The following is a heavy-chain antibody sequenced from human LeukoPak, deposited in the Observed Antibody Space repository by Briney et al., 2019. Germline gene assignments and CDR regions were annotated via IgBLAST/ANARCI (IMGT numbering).Heavy chain of an antibody. CDR2: INSDGSST. CDR3: AREDITVAGNADY. D-gene: IGHD6-19*01. J-gene: IGHJ4*02. CDR1: GFTFSRYW. V-gene: IGHV3-74*01. Sequence: GGSLRLSCAASGFTFSRYWMHWVRQAPGKGLVWVSRINSDGSSTSYADSVKGRFTISRDNAKNTLYLQMNSLRAEDTAVYYCAREDITVAGNADYWGQGTLVTVSS.